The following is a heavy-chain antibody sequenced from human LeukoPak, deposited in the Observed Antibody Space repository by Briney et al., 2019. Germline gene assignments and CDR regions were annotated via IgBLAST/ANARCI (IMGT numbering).Heavy chain of an antibody. Sequence: GGSLRLSCAGSGFYFINSWISWVRQPPGKGLEWVGHIKRKSDGETTDYAAPVRGRFSISRDDSKNTVYLQMNSLRIEDTGVYYCAKDGNYGDYVGYFQHWGQGTLVTVSS. CDR1: GFYFINSW. CDR2: IKRKSDGETT. D-gene: IGHD4-17*01. V-gene: IGHV3-15*01. J-gene: IGHJ1*01. CDR3: AKDGNYGDYVGYFQH.